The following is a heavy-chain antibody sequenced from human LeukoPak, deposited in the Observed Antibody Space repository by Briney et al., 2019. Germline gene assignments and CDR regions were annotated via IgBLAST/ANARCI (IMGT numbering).Heavy chain of an antibody. V-gene: IGHV5-51*01. D-gene: IGHD1-26*01. CDR2: IYPGDSDT. J-gene: IGHJ3*02. CDR3: TRWCRWELCAFDI. Sequence: GESLKISCKGSGYSFTSYWIGWVRQMPGKGLEGMGMIYPGDSDTRYSPSFQCQVTISADKSISTAYLQWSSLKASDTAMYYCTRWCRWELCAFDIWGPGTMVTVSS. CDR1: GYSFTSYW.